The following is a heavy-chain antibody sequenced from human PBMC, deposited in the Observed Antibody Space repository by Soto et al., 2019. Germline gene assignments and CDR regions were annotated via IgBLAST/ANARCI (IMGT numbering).Heavy chain of an antibody. CDR2: IYSGGST. D-gene: IGHD1-26*01. CDR3: VRDDIGVGLDY. CDR1: GFVFSSFW. Sequence: GGSLRLSCATSGFVFSSFWLSWVRQAPGKGLEWVSVIYSGGSTYYADSVKGRFTISRDNSKNTLYLQMNSLRAEDTAVYYCVRDDIGVGLDYWGLGA. J-gene: IGHJ4*02. V-gene: IGHV3-66*01.